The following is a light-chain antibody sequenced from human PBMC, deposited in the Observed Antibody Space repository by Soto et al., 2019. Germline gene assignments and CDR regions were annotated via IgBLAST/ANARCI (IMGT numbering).Light chain of an antibody. CDR1: ALPKQY. V-gene: IGLV3-25*03. CDR3: HSADSSGSYVV. CDR2: KDS. J-gene: IGLJ2*01. Sequence: SYELTQPPSVSVSPGQTARITCSGDALPKQYAYWYQQKPGQAPVLVIYKDSERPSGIPERFSGSSSGTTVTLTISGVQAEHEADYYCHSADSSGSYVVFGGGTKLT.